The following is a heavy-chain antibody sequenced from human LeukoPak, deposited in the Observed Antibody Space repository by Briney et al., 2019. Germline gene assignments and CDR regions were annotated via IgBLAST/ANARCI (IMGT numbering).Heavy chain of an antibody. Sequence: PGGSLRLSCAASGFTFSSYWMHWVRQAPGRGLVWVSRINSDGSSTSYADSVKGRFTISRDNAKNTLYLQMNSLRAEDTAVYYCARGHKSITGTTFCDYWGQGTLVTVSS. CDR1: GFTFSSYW. J-gene: IGHJ4*02. D-gene: IGHD1-20*01. CDR2: INSDGSST. CDR3: ARGHKSITGTTFCDY. V-gene: IGHV3-74*01.